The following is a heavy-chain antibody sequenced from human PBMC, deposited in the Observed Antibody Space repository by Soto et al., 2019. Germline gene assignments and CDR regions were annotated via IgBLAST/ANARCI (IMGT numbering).Heavy chain of an antibody. Sequence: EVQLVESGGGLVKPGGSLRLSCAASGFTFSSYSMNWVRQAPGKGLEWVSSISSSSSYIYYADSVKGRFTISRDNAKNSLYLQMNSLRAEDTAVYYCARVQDDYVWGSYRPVKSYYYYYGMDVWGQGTTVTVSS. CDR3: ARVQDDYVWGSYRPVKSYYYYYGMDV. D-gene: IGHD3-16*02. V-gene: IGHV3-21*01. CDR2: ISSSSSYI. J-gene: IGHJ6*02. CDR1: GFTFSSYS.